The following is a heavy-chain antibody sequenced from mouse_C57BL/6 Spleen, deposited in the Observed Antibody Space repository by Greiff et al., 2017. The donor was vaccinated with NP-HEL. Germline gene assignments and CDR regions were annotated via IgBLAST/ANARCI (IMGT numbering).Heavy chain of an antibody. V-gene: IGHV7-3*01. D-gene: IGHD2-1*01. CDR2: IRNKANGYTT. CDR1: GFTFTDYY. CDR3: ARNYYGLDY. J-gene: IGHJ2*01. Sequence: EVQRVESGGGLVQPGGSLSLSCAASGFTFTDYYMSWVRQPPGKALEWLGFIRNKANGYTTEYSASVKGRFTISRDNSQSILYLQMNALRAEDSATYYCARNYYGLDYWGQGTTLTVSS.